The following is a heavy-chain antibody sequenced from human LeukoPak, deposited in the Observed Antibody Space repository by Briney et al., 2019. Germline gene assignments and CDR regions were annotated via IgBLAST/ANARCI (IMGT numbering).Heavy chain of an antibody. J-gene: IGHJ5*02. CDR1: GGSISSYY. CDR2: IYYSGST. CDR3: ARQGYCSSTSCYGGPNWIDP. V-gene: IGHV4-59*08. Sequence: SETLSLTCTVSGGSISSYYWSWIRQPPGKGLEWIGYIYYSGSTNYNPSLKSRVTISVDTSKNQFSLKLSSVTAADTAVYYCARQGYCSSTSCYGGPNWIDPWGQGTLVTVSS. D-gene: IGHD2-2*01.